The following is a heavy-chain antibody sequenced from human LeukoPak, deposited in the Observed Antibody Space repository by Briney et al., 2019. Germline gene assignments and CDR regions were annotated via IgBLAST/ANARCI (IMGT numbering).Heavy chain of an antibody. CDR2: INPNSGGT. CDR3: ARDVNDDILPDY. CDR1: GYTFTGYY. V-gene: IGHV1-2*02. Sequence: ASVKVSCKASGYTFTGYYMHWVRQAPGQGLEWMGWINPNSGGTNYAQKLQGRVTMTTDTSTSTAYMELRSLKSDDTAVYYCARDVNDDILPDYWGQGTLVTVSS. J-gene: IGHJ4*02. D-gene: IGHD3-9*01.